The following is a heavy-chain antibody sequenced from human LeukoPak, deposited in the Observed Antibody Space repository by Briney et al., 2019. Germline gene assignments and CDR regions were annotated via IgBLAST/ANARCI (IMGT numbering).Heavy chain of an antibody. J-gene: IGHJ4*02. CDR3: AREGPYYDSSGYPRENDY. V-gene: IGHV3-30*03. D-gene: IGHD3-22*01. CDR2: ISYDGSNK. Sequence: PGRSLRLSCAASGFTFSSYGMHWVRQAPGKGLEWVAVISYDGSNKYYADSVKGRFTISRDNSKNTLYLQMNSLRAEDTAVYYCAREGPYYDSSGYPRENDYWGQGTLVTVSS. CDR1: GFTFSSYG.